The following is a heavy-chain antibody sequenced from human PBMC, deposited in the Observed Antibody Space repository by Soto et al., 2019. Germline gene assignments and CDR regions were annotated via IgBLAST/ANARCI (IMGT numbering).Heavy chain of an antibody. CDR1: GFTFSSYN. Sequence: PGGSLRLSCAASGFTFSSYNMNWVRQAPGKGLEWVSYITTTSSTMYYADSVKGRFTISRDNAKNSLYLQMNNLRDEDTAVYYCARFCFGRGTCVDYWGQGTLVTVSS. J-gene: IGHJ4*02. CDR3: ARFCFGRGTCVDY. CDR2: ITTTSSTM. D-gene: IGHD3-16*01. V-gene: IGHV3-48*02.